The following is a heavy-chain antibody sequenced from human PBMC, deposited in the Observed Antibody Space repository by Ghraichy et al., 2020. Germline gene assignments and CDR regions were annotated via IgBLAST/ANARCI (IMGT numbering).Heavy chain of an antibody. Sequence: SETLSLTCSVSGGSINNYFWSWIRQSPGKGLEWIGYMYYSGGSSYNPSLKSRVTISVDTSKNQFSLNLRSVTAADTAVYYCARGLQDMYSLLQGEDIGDGFYLDYWGQRILVTVSS. D-gene: IGHD2-21*02. V-gene: IGHV4-59*01. CDR1: GGSINNYF. J-gene: IGHJ4*02. CDR3: ARGLQDMYSLLQGEDIGDGFYLDY. CDR2: MYYSGGS.